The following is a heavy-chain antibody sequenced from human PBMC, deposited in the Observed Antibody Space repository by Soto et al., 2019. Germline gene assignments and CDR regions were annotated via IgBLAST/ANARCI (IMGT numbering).Heavy chain of an antibody. D-gene: IGHD3-16*01. CDR2: IYPGDSNT. CDR3: ARHRGYYDGGSASIDY. CDR1: GYSFTSYW. J-gene: IGHJ4*02. V-gene: IGHV5-51*01. Sequence: GESLKISCKGSGYSFTSYWIGWVRQMPGKGLEWMGIIYPGDSNTRYSPSFQGQVTISADKSISTAYLQWSSLKASDTAMYYCARHRGYYDGGSASIDYWGQGTLVTVSS.